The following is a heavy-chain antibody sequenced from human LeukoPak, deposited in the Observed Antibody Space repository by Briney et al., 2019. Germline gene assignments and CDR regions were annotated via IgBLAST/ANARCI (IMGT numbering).Heavy chain of an antibody. CDR1: GYTFTGYY. Sequence: ASVKVSCKASGYTFTGYYMHWVRQAPGQGLEWMGWINPNSGGTNYAQKFQGRVTMTRDTSISTAYVELSRLRSDDTAVYYCARMHPYTRLLWFGEDGMDVWGQGTTVTVSS. CDR3: ARMHPYTRLLWFGEDGMDV. V-gene: IGHV1-2*02. CDR2: INPNSGGT. D-gene: IGHD3-10*01. J-gene: IGHJ6*02.